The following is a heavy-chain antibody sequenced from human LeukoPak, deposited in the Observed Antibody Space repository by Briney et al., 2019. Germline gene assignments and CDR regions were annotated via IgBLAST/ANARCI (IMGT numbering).Heavy chain of an antibody. J-gene: IGHJ4*02. CDR3: ARDPPAVAANTYG. CDR2: IYSGGAT. CDR1: GVTVGNNY. Sequence: GGSLRLSCAASGVTVGNNYMNWVRQAPGKGLEWVSLIYSGGATHYADSVKGRFTISRDNSKNTLYLQMNSLRVDDTAVYYCARDPPAVAANTYGWGQGTLVTVSS. D-gene: IGHD6-6*01. V-gene: IGHV3-66*01.